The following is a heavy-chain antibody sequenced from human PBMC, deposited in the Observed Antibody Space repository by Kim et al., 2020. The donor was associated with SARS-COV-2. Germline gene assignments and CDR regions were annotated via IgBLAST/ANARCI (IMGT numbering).Heavy chain of an antibody. CDR3: ARGHVAD. J-gene: IGHJ4*02. CDR2: GAT. Sequence: GATFYADHVKGRFTISRDTSKNTVSLQMNNRRAEDTAIYFCARGHVADWGQGTLVTVSS. V-gene: IGHV3-23*01. D-gene: IGHD5-12*01.